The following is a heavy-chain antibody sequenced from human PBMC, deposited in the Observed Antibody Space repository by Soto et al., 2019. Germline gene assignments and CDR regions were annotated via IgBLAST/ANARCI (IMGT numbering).Heavy chain of an antibody. D-gene: IGHD3-10*01. J-gene: IGHJ6*03. CDR3: AREQVRGGSYYYYYYMDV. CDR1: GYTFTSYD. Sequence: GASVKVSCKASGYTFTSYDINWVRQATGQGLEWMGWMNPNSGNTGYAQKFQGRVTMTRNTSISTAYMELSSLRSEDTAVYYCAREQVRGGSYYYYYYMDVWGKGTTLTVSS. V-gene: IGHV1-8*01. CDR2: MNPNSGNT.